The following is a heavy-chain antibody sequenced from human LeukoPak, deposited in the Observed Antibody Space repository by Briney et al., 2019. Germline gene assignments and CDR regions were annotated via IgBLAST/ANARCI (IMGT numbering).Heavy chain of an antibody. CDR2: IYYSGST. V-gene: IGHV4-59*01. D-gene: IGHD3-22*01. CDR3: ARGRLNYYDSSGPSSWFDP. CDR1: GDSISAYS. Sequence: PSETLSLTCTVSGDSISAYSWSWIRQPPGKGLEWIGYIYYSGSTNYNPSLKSRVTISVDTSKNQFSLKLSSVTAADTAVYYCARGRLNYYDSSGPSSWFDPWGQGTLVTVSS. J-gene: IGHJ5*02.